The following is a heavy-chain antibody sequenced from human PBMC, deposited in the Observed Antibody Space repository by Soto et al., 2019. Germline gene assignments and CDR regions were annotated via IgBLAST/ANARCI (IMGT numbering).Heavy chain of an antibody. Sequence: QVQLVESGGGVVQPGRSLRLSCAASGFTFSSYGMHWVRQAPGKGLEWVAVISYDGSNKYYADSVKGRFTISRDNSKNTRYLQMNSLRAEDTAVYYCAKDVGGVYCTNGVCYYFDYWGQGTLVTVSS. J-gene: IGHJ4*02. D-gene: IGHD2-8*01. CDR1: GFTFSSYG. CDR3: AKDVGGVYCTNGVCYYFDY. CDR2: ISYDGSNK. V-gene: IGHV3-30*18.